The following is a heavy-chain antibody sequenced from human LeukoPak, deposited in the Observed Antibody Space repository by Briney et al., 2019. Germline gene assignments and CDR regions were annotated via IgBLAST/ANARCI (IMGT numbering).Heavy chain of an antibody. CDR2: IDPSDSYT. CDR3: ARRVGGDYPWYFDY. Sequence: GESLKIFCKGSGYSFTSYWISWVRQMPGKGLEWMGRIDPSDSYTNYSPSFQGHVTISADKSISTAYLQWSSLKASDTAMYYCARRVGGDYPWYFDYWGQGTLVTVSS. CDR1: GYSFTSYW. V-gene: IGHV5-10-1*01. J-gene: IGHJ4*02. D-gene: IGHD4-17*01.